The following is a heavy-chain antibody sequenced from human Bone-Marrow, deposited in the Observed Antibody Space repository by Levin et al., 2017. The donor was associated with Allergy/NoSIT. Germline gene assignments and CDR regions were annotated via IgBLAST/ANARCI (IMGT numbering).Heavy chain of an antibody. J-gene: IGHJ5*02. CDR1: GFTFSSYT. CDR2: ISSSGENI. V-gene: IGHV3-21*01. Sequence: GESLKISCAASGFTFSSYTMNWVRQAPGKGLEWVSSISSSGENIFYADSVKGRFTISRDNAKDSLFLQMNSLRAEDTALYYCTKGSGGDCSSSTCYLYFGPWGQGTLVTVSS. D-gene: IGHD2-2*03. CDR3: TKGSGGDCSSSTCYLYFGP.